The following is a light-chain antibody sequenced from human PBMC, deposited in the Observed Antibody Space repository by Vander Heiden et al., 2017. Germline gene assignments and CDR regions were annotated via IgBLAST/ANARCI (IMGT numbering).Light chain of an antibody. CDR3: QSYGSSIRV. Sequence: FLLPQPHSGSESPAEPVPISCTRSSGSIASNYVQWYQQRPGSSPTTLIYEDNQRPSGVPDRFSGSIDSSSNSASLTISGLKTEDEADYYCQSYGSSIRVFGGGTKLTVL. V-gene: IGLV6-57*01. CDR1: SGSIASNY. CDR2: EDN. J-gene: IGLJ3*02.